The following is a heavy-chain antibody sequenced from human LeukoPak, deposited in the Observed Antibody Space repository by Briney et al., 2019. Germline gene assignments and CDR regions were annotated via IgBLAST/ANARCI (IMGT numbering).Heavy chain of an antibody. V-gene: IGHV3-74*01. CDR3: ARDRVAGTIEGYYYYGMDV. CDR1: GFTFSSYW. CDR2: INSDGSST. D-gene: IGHD6-19*01. J-gene: IGHJ6*02. Sequence: GGSLRLSCAASGFTFSSYWMHWVRQAPGKGLVWVSRINSDGSSTSYADSVKGRFTISRDNAKNTLYLQMNSLRAEDTAVYYCARDRVAGTIEGYYYYGMDVWGQGTTVTVSS.